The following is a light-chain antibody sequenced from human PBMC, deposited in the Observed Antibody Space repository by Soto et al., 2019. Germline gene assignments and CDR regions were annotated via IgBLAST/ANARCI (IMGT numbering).Light chain of an antibody. CDR3: SSYAGSNNLV. J-gene: IGLJ2*01. CDR1: SSDVGGYNY. V-gene: IGLV2-14*01. Sequence: QSVLTQPASVSGSPGQSITISCTGTSSDVGGYNYVSRYQQHPGKAPKLMIYEVSNRPSGVSNRFSGSKSGNTASLTISGLQAEDEADYYCSSYAGSNNLVFGGGTKLTVL. CDR2: EVS.